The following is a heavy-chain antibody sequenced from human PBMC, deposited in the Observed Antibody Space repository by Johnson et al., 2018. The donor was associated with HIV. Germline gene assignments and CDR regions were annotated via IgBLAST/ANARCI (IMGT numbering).Heavy chain of an antibody. V-gene: IGHV3-9*01. CDR2: ISWNSGSI. Sequence: VHLVESGGGVVQPGRSLRLSCVASGFTFDDYAMHWVRQAPGKGLEWVSGISWNSGSIGYADSVKGRFTISRDNAKNSMYVQMNSLRAEDTALYYCARCGYSSYWDAFDIWGQGTMVTVSS. CDR3: ARCGYSSYWDAFDI. D-gene: IGHD5-12*01. CDR1: GFTFDDYA. J-gene: IGHJ3*02.